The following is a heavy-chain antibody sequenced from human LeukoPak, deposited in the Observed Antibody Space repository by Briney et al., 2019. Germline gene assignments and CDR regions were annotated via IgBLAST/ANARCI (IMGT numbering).Heavy chain of an antibody. CDR1: GYTFTSYD. V-gene: IGHV1-8*01. J-gene: IGHJ4*02. D-gene: IGHD3-16*01. CDR2: MNPNSGNT. CDR3: ARGWGALYYFDY. Sequence: ASVKVSCKASGYTFTSYDINWVRQATGQGLEWMGWMNPNSGNTGYAQKSQGRVTMTRNTSISTAYMELSSLRSEDTAVYYCARGWGALYYFDYWGQGTLVTVSS.